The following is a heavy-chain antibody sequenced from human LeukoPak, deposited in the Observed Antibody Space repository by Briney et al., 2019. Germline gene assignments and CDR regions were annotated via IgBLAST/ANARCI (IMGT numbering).Heavy chain of an antibody. CDR1: GYTFTGYY. CDR2: INPNSGGT. V-gene: IGHV1-2*04. J-gene: IGHJ6*02. CDR3: ARRGRDYYYGMDV. Sequence: GASVKVSCKASGYTFTGYYMHWVRQAPGQGLEWMGWINPNSGGTNYAQKFQGWVTMTRDTSISTAYMELSRLRSDDTAVNYCARRGRDYYYGMDVWGQGTTVTVSS.